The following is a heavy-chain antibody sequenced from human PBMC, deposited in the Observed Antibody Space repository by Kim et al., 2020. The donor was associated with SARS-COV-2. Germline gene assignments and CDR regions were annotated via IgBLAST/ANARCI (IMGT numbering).Heavy chain of an antibody. J-gene: IGHJ6*02. CDR3: ARDRVSGSYSYYYGMDV. CDR2: IYYSGST. CDR1: GGSISSSSYY. D-gene: IGHD1-26*01. V-gene: IGHV4-39*07. Sequence: SETLSLTCTVSGGSISSSSYYWGWIRQPPGKGLEWIGSIYYSGSTYYNPSLKSRVTISVDTSKNQFSLKLSSVTAADTAVYYCARDRVSGSYSYYYGMDVWGQGTTVTVSS.